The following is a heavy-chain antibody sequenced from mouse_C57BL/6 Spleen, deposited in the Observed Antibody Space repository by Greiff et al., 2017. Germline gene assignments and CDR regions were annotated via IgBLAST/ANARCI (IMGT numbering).Heavy chain of an antibody. D-gene: IGHD2-4*01. V-gene: IGHV8-12*01. J-gene: IGHJ4*01. CDR1: GFSLSTSGMG. CDR3: ARDEYDGSSYAMDY. CDR2: IYWDDDK. Sequence: QVTLNESGPGILQSSQTLSLTCSFSGFSLSTSGMGVSWIRQPSGKGLEWLAHIYWDDDKRYNPSLKSRLTISKDTSRNQVFLKITSVDTADTATYYCARDEYDGSSYAMDYWGQGTSVTVSS.